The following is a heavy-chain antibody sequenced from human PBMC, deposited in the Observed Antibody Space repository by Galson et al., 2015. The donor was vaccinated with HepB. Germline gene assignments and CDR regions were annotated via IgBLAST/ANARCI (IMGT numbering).Heavy chain of an antibody. CDR2: ISYDGSNK. J-gene: IGHJ4*02. CDR1: GFTFSSYA. Sequence: SLRLSCAASGFTFSSYAMHWVRQAPGKGLEWVAVISYDGSNKYYADSVKGRFTISRDNSKNTLYLQMNSLRAEDTAVYYCAREGPAMVAFDYWGQGTLVTVSS. CDR3: AREGPAMVAFDY. D-gene: IGHD5-18*01. V-gene: IGHV3-30-3*01.